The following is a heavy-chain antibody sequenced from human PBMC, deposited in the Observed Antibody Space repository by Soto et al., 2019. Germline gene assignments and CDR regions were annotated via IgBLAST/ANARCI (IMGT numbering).Heavy chain of an antibody. CDR1: GFTFRSYV. J-gene: IGHJ4*02. D-gene: IGHD3-16*01. CDR3: ARWGKTGGLDV. CDR2: TSYDGSNN. Sequence: QVQLVESGGGVVQPGTSLRLSCVGSGFTFRSYVIHWVRQAPGKGLEWVALTSYDGSNNFYGDSVKGRFTISRHNSRNTVELQMDSLTLEDTAISYCARWGKTGGLDVWGQGTLVSVSS. V-gene: IGHV3-33*05.